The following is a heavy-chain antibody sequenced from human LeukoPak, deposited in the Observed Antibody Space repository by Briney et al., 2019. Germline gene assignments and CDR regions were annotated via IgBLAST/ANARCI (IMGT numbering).Heavy chain of an antibody. Sequence: GGSLRLSCAASGFTFSSYWMHWVRQAPGKGLAWVSRINSDGSSTSYADSVKGRFTISRDNAKNTLYLQMNSLRAEDTAAYYCASTKPSYGDPDVRFDYWAREPWSPSPQ. V-gene: IGHV3-74*01. CDR1: GFTFSSYW. CDR2: INSDGSST. J-gene: IGHJ4*02. D-gene: IGHD4-17*01. CDR3: ASTKPSYGDPDVRFDY.